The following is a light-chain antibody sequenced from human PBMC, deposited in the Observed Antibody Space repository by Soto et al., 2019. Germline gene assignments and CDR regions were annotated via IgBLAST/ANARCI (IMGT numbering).Light chain of an antibody. CDR3: QQFGSTPGFT. CDR1: QSINSRY. J-gene: IGKJ3*01. Sequence: EIVLTQSPGTLSLSPGERATLSCRASQSINSRYLAWHQQKPGQAPSLLIYGASSRATGIPDRLSGSGSGTDFTLNTSRPEPEEFPVYYCQQFGSTPGFTFGPGTKVDIK. CDR2: GAS. V-gene: IGKV3-20*01.